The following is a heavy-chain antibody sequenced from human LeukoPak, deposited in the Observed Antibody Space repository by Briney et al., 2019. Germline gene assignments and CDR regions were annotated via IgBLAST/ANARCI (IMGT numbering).Heavy chain of an antibody. CDR2: INHGGDT. CDR3: ARPRRYDFWSGFSD. CDR1: GGSFSGYY. J-gene: IGHJ4*01. Sequence: SETLSLTCAVYGGSFSGYYWSWIRQPPGKGLEWIGEINHGGDTNYNPSLKTRVTISVDTSKNQFFLKVTSMTAADTAVYYCARPRRYDFWSGFSDWGHGTLVTVSS. V-gene: IGHV4-34*01. D-gene: IGHD3-3*01.